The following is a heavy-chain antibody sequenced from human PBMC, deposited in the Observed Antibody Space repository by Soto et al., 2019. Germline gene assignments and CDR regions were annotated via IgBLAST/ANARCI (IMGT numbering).Heavy chain of an antibody. CDR3: ARGGNRYSKVASGVGGFDY. CDR2: IYYSGST. Sequence: PSETLSLTCTVSGGSISSYYWSWIRQPPGKGLEWIGYIYYSGSTNYNPSLKSRVTISVDTSKNQFSLKLSSVTAADTAVYYCARGGNRYSKVASGVGGFDYCGQGSLVTVYS. J-gene: IGHJ4*02. D-gene: IGHD5-12*01. CDR1: GGSISSYY. V-gene: IGHV4-59*01.